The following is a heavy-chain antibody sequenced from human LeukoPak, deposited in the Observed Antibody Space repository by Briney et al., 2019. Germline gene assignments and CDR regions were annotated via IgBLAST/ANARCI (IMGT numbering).Heavy chain of an antibody. CDR1: GGSISSGRYY. J-gene: IGHJ5*02. CDR2: IYISVRT. CDR3: ARGLQPRGWQLVPQPRHWFAP. Sequence: PSETLSLTCTVSGGSISSGRYYWSWIRQPAGKRLEWIGGIYISVRTNYTPCLKSRVTISVDTSKKQFSLKLCSVTAADTAVCYCARGLQPRGWQLVPQPRHWFAPWGQGTLVTASS. D-gene: IGHD6-13*01. V-gene: IGHV4-61*02.